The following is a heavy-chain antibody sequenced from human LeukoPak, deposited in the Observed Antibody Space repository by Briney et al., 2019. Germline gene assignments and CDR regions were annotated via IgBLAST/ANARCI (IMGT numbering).Heavy chain of an antibody. CDR2: IYYSGST. CDR3: AREVLDDCSGGSCYSFFDY. J-gene: IGHJ4*02. Sequence: GSLRLSCAASGFTFSSYAMSWIRQPPGKGLEWIGYIYYSGSTNYNPSLKSRVTISVDTSKNQFSLKLSSVTAADTAVYYCAREVLDDCSGGSCYSFFDYWGQGTLVTVSS. D-gene: IGHD2-15*01. CDR1: GFTFSSYA. V-gene: IGHV4-59*12.